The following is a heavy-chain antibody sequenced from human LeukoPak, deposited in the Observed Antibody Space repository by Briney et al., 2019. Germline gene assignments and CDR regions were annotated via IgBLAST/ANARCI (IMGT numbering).Heavy chain of an antibody. D-gene: IGHD3-22*01. CDR1: GGTFSSYA. J-gene: IGHJ6*02. Sequence: SVKVSCKASGGTFSSYAISWVRQAPGQGLEWMGGIIPILGIANYAQKFQGRVTITADKSTSTAYMELSSLRSEDTAVYYCAPDSSGYYSRYGMDVWGQGTTVTVSS. V-gene: IGHV1-69*10. CDR2: IIPILGIA. CDR3: APDSSGYYSRYGMDV.